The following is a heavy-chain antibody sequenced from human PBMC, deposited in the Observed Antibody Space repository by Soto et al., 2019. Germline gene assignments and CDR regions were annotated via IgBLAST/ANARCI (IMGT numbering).Heavy chain of an antibody. CDR3: AKDKEPSYCPHGVCSGRGNCFDP. D-gene: IGHD2-8*01. V-gene: IGHV3-23*01. Sequence: PGGSLRLSCAAPGFTFSSYAMSWVRQAPGKGLEWVSTISGSGGSTYYADSVRGRFTISRDNSKNTLYLQMNSLRAEDTAVYYCAKDKEPSYCPHGVCSGRGNCFDPWGQGTRGTVS. CDR1: GFTFSSYA. J-gene: IGHJ5*02. CDR2: ISGSGGST.